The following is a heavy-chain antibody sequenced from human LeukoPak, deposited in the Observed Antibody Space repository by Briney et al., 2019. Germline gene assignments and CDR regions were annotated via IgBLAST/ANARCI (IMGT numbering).Heavy chain of an antibody. CDR3: ARDLPSRIVVVPAATNWFDP. CDR2: INPSGGSR. CDR1: GYTFTSYY. Sequence: GASVKVSCKASGYTFTSYYMHWVRQAPGQGLEWMGIINPSGGSRSYAQKFQGRVTMTRDTSTSTVYMELSSLRSEDTAVYYCARDLPSRIVVVPAATNWFDPWGQGTLVTVSS. V-gene: IGHV1-46*01. J-gene: IGHJ5*02. D-gene: IGHD2-2*01.